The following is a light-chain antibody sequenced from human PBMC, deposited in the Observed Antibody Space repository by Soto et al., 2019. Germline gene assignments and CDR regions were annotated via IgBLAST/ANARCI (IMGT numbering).Light chain of an antibody. CDR3: QQRSNWPST. CDR2: DAS. Sequence: EIVLTQSPATLSLSPGNRATLSCRASQSVSGYLAWYQQKPGQAPRLLIYDASNRATGIPARFSGSGSGTDFPLTITTLQPEDFAVYYCQQRSNWPSTFGGGTKVEI. CDR1: QSVSGY. V-gene: IGKV3-11*01. J-gene: IGKJ4*01.